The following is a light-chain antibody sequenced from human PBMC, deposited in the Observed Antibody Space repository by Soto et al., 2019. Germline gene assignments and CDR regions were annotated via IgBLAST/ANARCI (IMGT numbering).Light chain of an antibody. CDR1: TSNIGSRT. CDR2: RNN. J-gene: IGLJ2*01. Sequence: QAVVTQPPSASGTPGQRVTISCSGGTSNIGSRTVNWYQHLPPTAPKLLIHRNNQRPSGVSDRFSGSKSDTSASLAISGLQSEDEADYYCAAWDDSLRVFVFGGGTKLTVL. V-gene: IGLV1-44*01. CDR3: AAWDDSLRVFV.